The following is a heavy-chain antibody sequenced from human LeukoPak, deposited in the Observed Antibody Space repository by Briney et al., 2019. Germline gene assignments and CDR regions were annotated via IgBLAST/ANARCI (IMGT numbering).Heavy chain of an antibody. CDR2: IVVGTGNT. D-gene: IGHD3-9*01. V-gene: IGHV1-58*01. J-gene: IGHJ4*02. Sequence: ASLKVSCKASGFTFARSAVQWVRQARGQRLEWIGWIVVGTGNTKYAQKFQERLTITRDMSTSTAYMELSSLRSEDSAVNYCVAEDDFLTGYYDFDYWGQGSVVTVSS. CDR1: GFTFARSA. CDR3: VAEDDFLTGYYDFDY.